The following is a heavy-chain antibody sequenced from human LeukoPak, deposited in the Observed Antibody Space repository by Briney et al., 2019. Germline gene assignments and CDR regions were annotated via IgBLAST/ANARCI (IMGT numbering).Heavy chain of an antibody. CDR1: GYSISRGYY. J-gene: IGHJ4*02. Sequence: SETLSLTCAVSGYSISRGYYWNWIRQFPGKGLEWIGSISHSGSTSYHPSLKRRITISLETSKNQFSLRLISVTAADSALYYCARGEVGEFDYWGQGRLVIVSS. V-gene: IGHV4-38-2*01. CDR3: ARGEVGEFDY. D-gene: IGHD3-10*01. CDR2: ISHSGST.